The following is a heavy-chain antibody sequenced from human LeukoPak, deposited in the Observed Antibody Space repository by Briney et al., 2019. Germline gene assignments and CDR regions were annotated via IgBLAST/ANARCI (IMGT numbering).Heavy chain of an antibody. J-gene: IGHJ2*01. CDR1: GFNFSEYW. CDR3: VREAPLAGDWYFDR. Sequence: GGSLRLSCEVSGFNFSEYWMHWVRQGPGRGLEWVSRISKDANGIHYASSVEGRFTISRDNARNKVFLHMNNLRVEDTAVYYRVREAPLAGDWYFDRWGRGSLVTVSS. CDR2: ISKDANGI. V-gene: IGHV3-74*01. D-gene: IGHD6-19*01.